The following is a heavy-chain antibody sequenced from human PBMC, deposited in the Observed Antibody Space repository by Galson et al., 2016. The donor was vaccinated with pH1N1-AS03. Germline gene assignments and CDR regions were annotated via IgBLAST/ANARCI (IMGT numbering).Heavy chain of an antibody. CDR2: ISGSGANT. CDR3: AKTSDFWRGDFPFDS. J-gene: IGHJ4*02. Sequence: SLRLSCAASGFTFATCAMSWVRQAPGKGLEWLSAISGSGANTDYADSVKGRFTISRGNSRNTLYLQINSLGAGDTAVDYYAKTSDFWRGDFPFDSWGQGTLVTVSS. CDR1: GFTFATCA. D-gene: IGHD3-3*01. V-gene: IGHV3-23*01.